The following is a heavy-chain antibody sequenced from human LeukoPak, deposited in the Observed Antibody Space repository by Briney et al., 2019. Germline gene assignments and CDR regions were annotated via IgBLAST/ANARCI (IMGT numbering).Heavy chain of an antibody. CDR2: ISYSVSA. D-gene: IGHD6-19*01. V-gene: IGHV4-39*01. J-gene: IGHJ6*03. CDR3: ARGLRLASSYYYYYMDV. Sequence: SETLSLTCTVSGGSISSPNYYWAWVRQPPGKGQEWIGSISYSVSAHYYPSLKSRVTISIDTSKNQFSLKLSSVTAADTAVYYCARGLRLASSYYYYYMDVWGKGTTVTVSS. CDR1: GGSISSPNYY.